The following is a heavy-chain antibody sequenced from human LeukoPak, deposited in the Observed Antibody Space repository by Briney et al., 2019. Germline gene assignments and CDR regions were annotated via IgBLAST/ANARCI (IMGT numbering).Heavy chain of an antibody. CDR2: INPNSGGT. D-gene: IGHD2-2*01. Sequence: ASVKVSCKASGYTFTGYYMHWVRQAPGQGLEWMGWINPNSGGTNYAQKFQGRVTMTRDTSISTAYMELSSLRSEDTAVYYCARDTCSSTSCYDYWGQGTLVTVSS. V-gene: IGHV1-2*02. J-gene: IGHJ4*02. CDR1: GYTFTGYY. CDR3: ARDTCSSTSCYDY.